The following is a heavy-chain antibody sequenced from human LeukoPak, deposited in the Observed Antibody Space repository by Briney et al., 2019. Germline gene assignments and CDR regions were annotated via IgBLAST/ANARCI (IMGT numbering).Heavy chain of an antibody. J-gene: IGHJ3*02. CDR3: AREQAVAGTFAFDI. D-gene: IGHD6-19*01. CDR2: IIPIFGTA. Sequence: SVNVSCKSSGGTFSSYAISWVRQAPGQGLEWMGGIIPIFGTANYAQKFQGRVTITADESTSTAYMELSSLRSEDTAVYYCAREQAVAGTFAFDIWGQGTMVTVSS. CDR1: GGTFSSYA. V-gene: IGHV1-69*13.